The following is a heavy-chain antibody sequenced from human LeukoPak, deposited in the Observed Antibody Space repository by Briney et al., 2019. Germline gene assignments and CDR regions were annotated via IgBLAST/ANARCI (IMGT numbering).Heavy chain of an antibody. CDR1: GFTFSSYE. D-gene: IGHD2-21*02. CDR3: AKGRWGLTINNFDL. J-gene: IGHJ3*01. Sequence: GGSLRLSYAASGFTFSSYEMNWVRQAPGKGLEWVSVISDRGDSTYYADSVKGRFTISRDSSKNTLYLQMSSLGGEDTALYYCAKGRWGLTINNFDLWGQGTMVTVSS. V-gene: IGHV3-23*01. CDR2: ISDRGDST.